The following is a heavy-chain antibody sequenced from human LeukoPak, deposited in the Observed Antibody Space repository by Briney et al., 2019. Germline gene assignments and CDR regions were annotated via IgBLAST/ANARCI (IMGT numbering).Heavy chain of an antibody. V-gene: IGHV3-23*01. CDR3: AKTRGTYYAYYYYMDV. CDR1: GFTFSNYA. J-gene: IGHJ6*03. Sequence: GGSLRLSCAASGFTFSNYAMSWVRQAPGKGLEWVSTISTSGSNTYYADSVKGRFTISRDNSKNTLYLQMDSLRAEDTAVYYCAKTRGTYYAYYYYMDVWGKGTTVTVSS. CDR2: ISTSGSNT. D-gene: IGHD1-26*01.